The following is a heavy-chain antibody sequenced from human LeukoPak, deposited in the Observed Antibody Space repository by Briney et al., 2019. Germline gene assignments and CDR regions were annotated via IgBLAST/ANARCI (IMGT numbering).Heavy chain of an antibody. Sequence: GGSLRLSCAASGFTFSSYWMTWVRQALGKWLEWVANIKQDGSKKDYVDSVKGRFTIFRDNAKDSLYLQMNSLRAEDTAVYYCARGVGDNGILGYWGRGTLVAVSS. CDR1: GFTFSSYW. D-gene: IGHD2-15*01. CDR3: ARGVGDNGILGY. V-gene: IGHV3-7*01. J-gene: IGHJ4*02. CDR2: IKQDGSKK.